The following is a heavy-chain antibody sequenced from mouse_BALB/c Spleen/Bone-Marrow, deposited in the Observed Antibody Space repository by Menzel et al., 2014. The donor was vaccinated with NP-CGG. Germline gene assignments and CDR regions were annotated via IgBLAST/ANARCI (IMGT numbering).Heavy chain of an antibody. J-gene: IGHJ4*01. CDR3: TGSGNAMDY. CDR2: IYPGISDT. D-gene: IGHD1-1*02. V-gene: IGHV1-5*01. CDR1: GYTFTSYW. Sequence: EVQVVESGTVLARPGASVKMSCKASGYTFTSYWMHWVKQRPGQGLEWIGAIYPGISDTSYNQKFKGKAKLTAVTSTTTAYMDLSSLTNEDSAVYYCTGSGNAMDYWGQGTSVTVSS.